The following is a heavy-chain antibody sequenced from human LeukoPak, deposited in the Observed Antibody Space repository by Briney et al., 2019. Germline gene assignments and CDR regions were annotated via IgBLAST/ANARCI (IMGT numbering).Heavy chain of an antibody. Sequence: GPSLRLSCAPSAFTFSDYYTSSIRQAPGDGLEWVSYISSSGSTIYYADSVKGRFTISRNNAKTSLYPQMNRLSAADTAVYLCASVGSSGSILYFAYWGQGTLVTVSS. CDR1: AFTFSDYY. CDR2: ISSSGSTI. V-gene: IGHV3-11*01. CDR3: ASVGSSGSILYFAY. J-gene: IGHJ4*02. D-gene: IGHD6-19*01.